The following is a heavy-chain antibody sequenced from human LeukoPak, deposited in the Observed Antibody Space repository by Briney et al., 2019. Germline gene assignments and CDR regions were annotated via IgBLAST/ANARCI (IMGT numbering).Heavy chain of an antibody. CDR1: GGSISSYY. CDR3: AVVVDAFDI. D-gene: IGHD2-15*01. J-gene: IGHJ3*02. CDR2: IYYSGST. V-gene: IGHV4-59*01. Sequence: SETLSLTCTVSGGSISSYYWSWIRQPPGKGLEWIGYIYYSGSTNYNPPLKSRVTISVDTSKNQFSLKLSSVTAADTAVYYCAVVVDAFDIWGQGTMVTVSS.